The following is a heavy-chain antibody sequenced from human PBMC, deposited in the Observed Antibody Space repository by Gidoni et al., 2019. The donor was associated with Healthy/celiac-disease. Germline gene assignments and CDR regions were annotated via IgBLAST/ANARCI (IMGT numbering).Heavy chain of an antibody. Sequence: QVQLQESGPGLVKPSETLSLTCTVSGGPISSSYWSWIRQPPGKGLEWIGYIYYSGSTNYNPSLKSRVTISVDTSKNQFSLKLSSVTAADTAVYYCASSLKTGYSSSWENWFDPWGQGTLVTVSS. CDR3: ASSLKTGYSSSWENWFDP. V-gene: IGHV4-59*01. CDR1: GGPISSSY. CDR2: IYYSGST. D-gene: IGHD6-13*01. J-gene: IGHJ5*02.